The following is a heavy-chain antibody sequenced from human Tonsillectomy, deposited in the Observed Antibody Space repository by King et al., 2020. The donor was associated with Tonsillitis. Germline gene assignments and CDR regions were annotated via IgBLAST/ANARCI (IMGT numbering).Heavy chain of an antibody. CDR2: ISSNSNYR. CDR3: ARTDYGDSIDY. D-gene: IGHD4-17*01. J-gene: IGHJ4*02. Sequence: VQLVESGGGLVKPGGSLRLSCAASGFTFSDYYMSWIRQAPGKGLEWVSYISSNSNYRSYADSVKGRFTISRDNAKNSLYLQMNSLRAEDTAVYYCARTDYGDSIDYWGQGTLVTVSS. CDR1: GFTFSDYY. V-gene: IGHV3-11*05.